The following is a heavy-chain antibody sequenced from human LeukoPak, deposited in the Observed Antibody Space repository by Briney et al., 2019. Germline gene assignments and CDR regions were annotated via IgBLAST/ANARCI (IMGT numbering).Heavy chain of an antibody. J-gene: IGHJ4*02. CDR1: GYSFTSYW. D-gene: IGHD5-12*01. CDR2: IYPGDSDS. Sequence: GESLKISCKGSGYSFTSYWIAWVRQTPGKGLEWMGIIYPGDSDSKYNPSFQGQVTISADKSISTAYLQWSSLEASDTGMYYCARVGVLVIVPAAFDYWGQGTLVTVSS. CDR3: ARVGVLVIVPAAFDY. V-gene: IGHV5-51*01.